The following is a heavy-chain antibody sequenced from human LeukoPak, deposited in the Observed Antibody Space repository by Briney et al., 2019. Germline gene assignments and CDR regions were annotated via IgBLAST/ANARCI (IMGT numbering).Heavy chain of an antibody. J-gene: IGHJ6*03. D-gene: IGHD3-10*01. CDR3: ARVRPKWGVRGVPNYYYYMDV. Sequence: SETLSLTCAVYGGSFSGYYWSWIRQPPGKGLEWIGEINHSGSTNYNPSLKSRVTISVDTSKNQFSLKLSSVTAADTAVYYCARVRPKWGVRGVPNYYYYMDVWGKGTTVTVSS. V-gene: IGHV4-34*01. CDR1: GGSFSGYY. CDR2: INHSGST.